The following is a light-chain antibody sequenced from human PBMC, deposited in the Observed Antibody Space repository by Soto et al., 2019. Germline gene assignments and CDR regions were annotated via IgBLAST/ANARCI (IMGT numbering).Light chain of an antibody. V-gene: IGKV3-11*01. Sequence: EIVLTQSPATLSLSPGERATLSCRASQSVSSYLAWYQQKPGQAPRLLIYDASSRATGIPARFSGSGSGTDFTLTISSLEPEGFAVYYCQQRSNWPVTFGQGTKVEIK. CDR2: DAS. CDR1: QSVSSY. J-gene: IGKJ1*01. CDR3: QQRSNWPVT.